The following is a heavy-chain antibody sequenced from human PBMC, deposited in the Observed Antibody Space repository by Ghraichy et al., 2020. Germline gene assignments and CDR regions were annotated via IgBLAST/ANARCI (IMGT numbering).Heavy chain of an antibody. CDR2: INPNSGGT. Sequence: ASVKVSCKASGYTFTGYYMHWVRQAPGQGLEWMGRINPNSGGTNYAQKFQGRVTMTRDTSISTAYMELSRLRSDDTAVYYCARAAYYYGSGSPWYFDYWGQGTLVTVSS. V-gene: IGHV1-2*06. CDR3: ARAAYYYGSGSPWYFDY. CDR1: GYTFTGYY. J-gene: IGHJ4*02. D-gene: IGHD3-10*01.